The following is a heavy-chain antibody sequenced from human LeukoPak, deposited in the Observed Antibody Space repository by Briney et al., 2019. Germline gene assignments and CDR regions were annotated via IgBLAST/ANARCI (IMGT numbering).Heavy chain of an antibody. CDR3: AKSMKSFDILTGLDY. CDR1: GFTFSNYA. D-gene: IGHD3-9*01. J-gene: IGHJ4*02. Sequence: GGSLRLSCAASGFTFSNYAMNWDRQAPGKGLEWVSGISASGGSTYYAGSVKGRFTISRDDSKNTLYLQMNSLRAEDTAIYYCAKSMKSFDILTGLDYWGQGTQVTVSS. CDR2: ISASGGST. V-gene: IGHV3-23*01.